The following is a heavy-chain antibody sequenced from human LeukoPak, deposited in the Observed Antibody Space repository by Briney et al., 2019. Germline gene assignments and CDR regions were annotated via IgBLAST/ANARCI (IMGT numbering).Heavy chain of an antibody. J-gene: IGHJ4*02. CDR1: GFTLSTYW. V-gene: IGHV3-74*01. Sequence: PGGSLRLSCVACGFTLSTYWIHWVRQAPGKGLVWVSRINSDGSATSYADSVMVRFTISRDSAKNTLYLQMNSLRPEDTAVYYCARGNKSPFDSWGQGALVTVSS. CDR3: ARGNKSPFDS. D-gene: IGHD2/OR15-2a*01. CDR2: INSDGSAT.